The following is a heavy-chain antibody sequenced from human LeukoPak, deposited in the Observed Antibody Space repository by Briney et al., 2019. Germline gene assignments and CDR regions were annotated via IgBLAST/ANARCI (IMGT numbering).Heavy chain of an antibody. V-gene: IGHV4-4*07. CDR2: IYTCGST. Sequence: SETLSLTCTVSGRSISSYYWRWLRQPAGQGLEGIGRIYTCGSTNYNPSLKSRVTMSVDTSKNQFSLKLSSVTAADTAVYYCARGSRDCSTKGPYYYYYMDVWGKGTTVTVSS. CDR1: GRSISSYY. CDR3: ARGSRDCSTKGPYYYYYMDV. J-gene: IGHJ6*03. D-gene: IGHD2-21*02.